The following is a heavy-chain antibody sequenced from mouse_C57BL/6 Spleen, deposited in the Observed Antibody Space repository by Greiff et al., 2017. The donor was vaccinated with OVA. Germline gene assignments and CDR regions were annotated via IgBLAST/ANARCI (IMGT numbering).Heavy chain of an antibody. CDR3: ARWGNWDGYYFDY. V-gene: IGHV1-53*01. CDR2: INPSNGGT. Sequence: QVQLQQPGTELVKPGASVKLSCKASGYTFTSYWMHWVKQRPGQGLEWIGNINPSNGGTNYNEKFKSKATLTVDKSSSTAYMQLSSRTSEDSAVYYCARWGNWDGYYFDYWGQGTTLTVSS. D-gene: IGHD4-1*01. CDR1: GYTFTSYW. J-gene: IGHJ2*01.